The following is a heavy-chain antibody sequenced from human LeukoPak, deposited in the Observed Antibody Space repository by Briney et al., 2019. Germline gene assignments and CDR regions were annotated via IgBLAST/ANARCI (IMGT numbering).Heavy chain of an antibody. V-gene: IGHV4-61*02. Sequence: SQTLSLTCTVSGGSISSGSYYWSWIRQPAGKGLEWIGRIYTSGSTNYNPSLKSRVTISVDTSKNQFSLKLRSVTAADTAVYYCARGIGYSYYYSSPSYFFDFWGQGTLVPVSS. CDR3: ARGIGYSYYYSSPSYFFDF. CDR2: IYTSGST. CDR1: GGSISSGSYY. D-gene: IGHD1-26*01. J-gene: IGHJ4*02.